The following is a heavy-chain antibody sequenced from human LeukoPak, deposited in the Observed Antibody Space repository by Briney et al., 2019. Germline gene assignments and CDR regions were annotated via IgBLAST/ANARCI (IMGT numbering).Heavy chain of an antibody. CDR2: IYYSGST. Sequence: SETLSLTCTVSGGPISSYYWSWIRQPPGKGLEWIGYIYYSGSTNYNPSLKSRVTISVDTSKNQFSLKLSSVTAADTAVYYCARQPPSDGDTGPDYFDYWGRGTLVTVSS. CDR3: ARQPPSDGDTGPDYFDY. CDR1: GGPISSYY. D-gene: IGHD5-18*01. V-gene: IGHV4-59*08. J-gene: IGHJ4*02.